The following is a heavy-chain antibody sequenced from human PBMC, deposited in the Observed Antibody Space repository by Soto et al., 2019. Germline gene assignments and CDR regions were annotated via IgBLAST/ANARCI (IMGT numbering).Heavy chain of an antibody. V-gene: IGHV3-23*01. D-gene: IGHD4-4*01. Sequence: PGGSLRLSCAASGFTFSSYAMSWVRQAPGKGLEWVSATSGSGGSTYYADSVKGRFTISRDNSKNTLYLQMNSLRAEDTAVYYCAKRYYSNYDPLGMDVWGQGTTVTVSS. J-gene: IGHJ6*02. CDR2: TSGSGGST. CDR3: AKRYYSNYDPLGMDV. CDR1: GFTFSSYA.